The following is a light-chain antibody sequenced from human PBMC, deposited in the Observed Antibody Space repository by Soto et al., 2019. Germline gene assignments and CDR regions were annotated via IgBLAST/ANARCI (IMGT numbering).Light chain of an antibody. V-gene: IGKV1-5*03. CDR2: RAS. CDR3: QQYNSNSRT. CDR1: QSINNW. Sequence: DIQMTQSPSTLSASVGDRVTITCRASQSINNWLAWYQQKPGKAPDLLIYRASSLETGVPSRFSGSGYGTEFTLTTSSLQPDDFATYYCQQYNSNSRTFGQGTKVEIK. J-gene: IGKJ1*01.